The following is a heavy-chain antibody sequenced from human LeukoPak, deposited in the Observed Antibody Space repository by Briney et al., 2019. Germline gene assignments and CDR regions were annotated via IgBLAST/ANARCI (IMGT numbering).Heavy chain of an antibody. D-gene: IGHD3-3*01. V-gene: IGHV3-23*01. CDR2: ISGSGGST. CDR3: AKGPDVLRFLEWPIPYDY. Sequence: GGSLRLSCAASGFTVSSNYMSWVRQAPGKGLEWVSAISGSGGSTYYADSVKGRFTISRDNSKNTLYLQMNSLRAEDTAVYYCAKGPDVLRFLEWPIPYDYWGQGTLVTVSS. CDR1: GFTVSSNY. J-gene: IGHJ4*02.